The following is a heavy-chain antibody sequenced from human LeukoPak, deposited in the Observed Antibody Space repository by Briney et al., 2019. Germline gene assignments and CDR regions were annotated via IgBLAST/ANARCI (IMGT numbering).Heavy chain of an antibody. D-gene: IGHD4-17*01. CDR1: GYSISSGYY. V-gene: IGHV4-38-2*02. CDR2: IYHSGST. CDR3: ARDDYGDYYFDY. Sequence: SETLSLTCAVSGYSISSGYYWGWIRQPPGKGLEWIGSIYHSGSTYYNPSLKSRVTISVDTSKNQFSLKLSSVTAADTAVYYCARDDYGDYYFDYWGQGTLVAVSP. J-gene: IGHJ4*02.